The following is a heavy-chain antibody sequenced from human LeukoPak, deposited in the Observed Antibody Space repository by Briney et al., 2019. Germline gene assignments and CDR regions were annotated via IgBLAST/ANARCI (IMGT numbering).Heavy chain of an antibody. CDR3: AKDTTMKGY. CDR1: GFTFSSYS. Sequence: QSGGSLRLSCAASGFTFSSYSLNWVRQAPGKGLEWVSAISGSGGSTYYADSVKGRFTISRDNSKNTLFLQMNNLRAEDTAVYYCAKDTTMKGYWGQGTLVTVSS. D-gene: IGHD5-18*01. V-gene: IGHV3-23*01. J-gene: IGHJ4*02. CDR2: ISGSGGST.